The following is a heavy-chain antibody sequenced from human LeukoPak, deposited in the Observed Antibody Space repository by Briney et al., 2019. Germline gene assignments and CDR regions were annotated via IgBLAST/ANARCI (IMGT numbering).Heavy chain of an antibody. Sequence: SQTLSLACAISGDSVSSNSVTWNWIRQSPSRGLEWLGRTYYRSTWYNDYAVSVRGRITVNPDTSKNQFSLHLNSATPEDTAVYYCARRLTQYDCFDPWGQGILVTVSS. J-gene: IGHJ5*02. CDR3: ARRLTQYDCFDP. V-gene: IGHV6-1*01. CDR2: TYYRSTWYN. D-gene: IGHD2-2*01. CDR1: GDSVSSNSVT.